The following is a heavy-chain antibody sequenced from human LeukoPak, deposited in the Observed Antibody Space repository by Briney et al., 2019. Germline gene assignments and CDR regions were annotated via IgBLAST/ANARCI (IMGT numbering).Heavy chain of an antibody. Sequence: PGGSLRLSCVASGFTFSNLAMGWVRQAPGKGLECVSVIIDSGVTTYYADSVKGRFTISRDNSRTTLYMRMNGLSVEGTAIYYCAKAARRSSGWYFFDHWGQGTLVTVSS. CDR3: AKAARRSSGWYFFDH. CDR1: GFTFSNLA. D-gene: IGHD6-19*01. J-gene: IGHJ4*02. V-gene: IGHV3-23*01. CDR2: IIDSGVTT.